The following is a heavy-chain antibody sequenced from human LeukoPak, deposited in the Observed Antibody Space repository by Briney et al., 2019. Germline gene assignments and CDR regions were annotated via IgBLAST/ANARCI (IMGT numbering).Heavy chain of an antibody. Sequence: PGGSLRLSCAASGFTFNSFSMNWVRQAPGKGLEWVSSISSSSTFIYYVDSVKGRFTISRDNAKNSLYLQMNSLRAEDTAVYYCARSVGVPNWFGPWGQGTMVTVSS. D-gene: IGHD1-26*01. CDR3: ARSVGVPNWFGP. CDR1: GFTFNSFS. J-gene: IGHJ5*02. CDR2: ISSSSTFI. V-gene: IGHV3-21*01.